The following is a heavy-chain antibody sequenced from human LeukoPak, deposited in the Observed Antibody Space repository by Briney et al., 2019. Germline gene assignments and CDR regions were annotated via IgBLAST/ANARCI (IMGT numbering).Heavy chain of an antibody. V-gene: IGHV4-59*01. Sequence: SSETLSLTCTVSGVSISNYYWSWIRQPPGKGLEGMGYIYYSGSTNYNPSLKSRVTISVQTSKNQFSLKLSSVTAADTAVYYCARGLNRNDYGDYGYWGQGTLVTVSS. D-gene: IGHD4-17*01. CDR1: GVSISNYY. CDR2: IYYSGST. CDR3: ARGLNRNDYGDYGY. J-gene: IGHJ4*02.